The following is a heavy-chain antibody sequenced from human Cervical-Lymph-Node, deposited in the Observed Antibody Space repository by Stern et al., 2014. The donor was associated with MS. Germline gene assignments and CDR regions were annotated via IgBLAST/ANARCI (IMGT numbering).Heavy chain of an antibody. CDR1: GFTFSSSG. J-gene: IGHJ1*01. D-gene: IGHD4-23*01. CDR3: AREGGNTAEYFQH. V-gene: IGHV3-33*01. CDR2: IWYDGSNR. Sequence: VQLLESGGGLLQPGRPLRLSCAASGFTFSSSGMHWVRQAPGKGLEWLAIIWYDGSNRYYADSVKGRFTISRDNSKNTLYLQMNSLRADDTAVYYCAREGGNTAEYFQHWGQGTLVTVSS.